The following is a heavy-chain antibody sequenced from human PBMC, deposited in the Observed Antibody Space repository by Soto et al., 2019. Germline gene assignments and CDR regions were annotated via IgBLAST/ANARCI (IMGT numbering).Heavy chain of an antibody. CDR3: ARGSSNLADSFDF. Sequence: EVHLVESGGGLVQPGGSLRLSCAASGFTFSSYSLNWVRQAPGKGLEWVSYITSSGTTVYYADSVRGRFTISRDNAKNSLYLQMNSLRDDDTAVYYCARGSSNLADSFDFWGQGTLVTVSS. D-gene: IGHD6-13*01. V-gene: IGHV3-48*02. J-gene: IGHJ4*02. CDR1: GFTFSSYS. CDR2: ITSSGTTV.